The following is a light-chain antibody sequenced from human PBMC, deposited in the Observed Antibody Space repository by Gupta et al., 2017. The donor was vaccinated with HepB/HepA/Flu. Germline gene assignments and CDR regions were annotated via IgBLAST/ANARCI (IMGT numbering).Light chain of an antibody. CDR1: QSISGW. CDR3: QQYVTYPLT. J-gene: IGKJ4*01. V-gene: IGKV1-5*03. CDR2: KAS. Sequence: DTQMTQSPATLSASVGDRATATCRASQSISGWLAWYQQKPGKAPKLLIHKASSLESGVPSRFSSSGSGTEFTLTISSLQPDDFAIYFCQQYVTYPLTFGGGTKVEI.